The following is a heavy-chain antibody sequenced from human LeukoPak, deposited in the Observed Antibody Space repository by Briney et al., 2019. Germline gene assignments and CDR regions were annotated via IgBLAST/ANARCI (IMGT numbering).Heavy chain of an antibody. CDR3: ARDHNRYSSSSEVDY. Sequence: PGGSLRLSCAASGFTFSSYSMNWVRQAPGKGLEWVSSISSSSSYIYYADSVKGRFTISRDNAKNSLYLQMNSLRAEDTAVYYCARDHNRYSSSSEVDYWGQGTLVTVSS. V-gene: IGHV3-21*01. CDR1: GFTFSSYS. CDR2: ISSSSSYI. D-gene: IGHD6-6*01. J-gene: IGHJ4*02.